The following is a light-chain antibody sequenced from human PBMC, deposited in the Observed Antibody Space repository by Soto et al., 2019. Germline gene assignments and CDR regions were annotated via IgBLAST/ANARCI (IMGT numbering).Light chain of an antibody. J-gene: IGKJ4*01. CDR2: GAS. CDR3: QQYYNWPLT. Sequence: EIVMTQSPATLSVFPGERATLSCRASQYVSSNLAWYQQKPGQAPRPLIYGASGRATGIPARFSGSGSGTEFTLTISSLQSEDCAIYYCQQYYNWPLTFGGGTKVEI. V-gene: IGKV3-15*01. CDR1: QYVSSN.